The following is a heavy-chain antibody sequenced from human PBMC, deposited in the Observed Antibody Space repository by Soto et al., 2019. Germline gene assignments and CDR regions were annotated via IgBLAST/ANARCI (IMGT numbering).Heavy chain of an antibody. CDR3: ATLYMVRGVRTFDY. D-gene: IGHD3-10*01. CDR2: IYYTGST. CDR1: GGSISSGGYY. J-gene: IGHJ4*02. V-gene: IGHV4-31*03. Sequence: QVQLQESGPGLVKPSQTLSLTCTVSGGSISSGGYYWSWIRQHPGKGLEWIGYIYYTGSTYYNPSHKRRVTISVDTSKNQFSLKLSSVTAADTAVYYCATLYMVRGVRTFDYWGQGTLVTVSS.